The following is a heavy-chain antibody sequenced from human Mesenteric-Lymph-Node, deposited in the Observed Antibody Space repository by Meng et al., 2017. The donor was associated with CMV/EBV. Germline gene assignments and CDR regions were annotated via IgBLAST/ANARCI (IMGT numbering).Heavy chain of an antibody. CDR1: GYNVTNSW. V-gene: IGHV5-10-1*01. D-gene: IGHD4-17*01. J-gene: IGHJ4*02. CDR2: IDPSDSYT. Sequence: GKGAGYNVTNSWSTWVRQMPGKGLEWMGRIDPSDSYTNYSPSFQGHVTISIDKSISTAYMQWSSLKASDTAIYYCARHRTRVTMSDYWGQGTLVTVSS. CDR3: ARHRTRVTMSDY.